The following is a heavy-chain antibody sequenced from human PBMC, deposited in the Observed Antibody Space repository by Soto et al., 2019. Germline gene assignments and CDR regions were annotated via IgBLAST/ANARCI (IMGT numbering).Heavy chain of an antibody. CDR2: IYYSGST. CDR3: ARVSGFYKY. Sequence: SETLSLTCTVSGGSISSYYWSWIRQPPGKGLEWIGYIYYSGSTNYNPSLKSRVTISVDTSKNQFSLKLSSVTAADTAVCCCARVSGFYKYWGQPTLVTVSS. V-gene: IGHV4-59*01. D-gene: IGHD3-3*01. J-gene: IGHJ4*01. CDR1: GGSISSYY.